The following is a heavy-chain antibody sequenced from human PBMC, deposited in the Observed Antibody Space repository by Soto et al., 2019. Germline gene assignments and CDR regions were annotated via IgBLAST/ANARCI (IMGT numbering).Heavy chain of an antibody. J-gene: IGHJ4*02. CDR1: GFSFTTDGMG. V-gene: IGHV2-5*02. CDR2: IYWDDDK. D-gene: IGHD2-21*02. CDR3: PHLYWAASGIRYYFDY. Sequence: QITLKESGPTLVKPTQTLTLTCTFSGFSFTTDGMGVGGIRQPPGKALEWLALIYWDDDKRYSPSLKSRLTTTEDASRNQVVLTLTNMDPAHTTTYSSPHLYWAASGIRYYFDYWGQGTLVTVSS.